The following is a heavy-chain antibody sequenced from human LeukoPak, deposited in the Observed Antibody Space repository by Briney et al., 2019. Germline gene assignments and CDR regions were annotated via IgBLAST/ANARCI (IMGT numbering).Heavy chain of an antibody. CDR3: ARLSGYSSGHYYSDY. V-gene: IGHV4-59*01. CDR2: IYYRGST. D-gene: IGHD3-22*01. CDR1: GGSISSDY. J-gene: IGHJ4*02. Sequence: PSETLSLACTVSGGSISSDYWSWIRQPPGKGLEWIGYIYYRGSTNYNPSLKSRVTISVDTSKNQFSLKLSSVTAADTAVYYCARLSGYSSGHYYSDYWGQGTLVTVSS.